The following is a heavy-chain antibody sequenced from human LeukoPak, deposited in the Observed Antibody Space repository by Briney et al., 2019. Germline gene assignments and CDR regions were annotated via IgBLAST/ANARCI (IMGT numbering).Heavy chain of an antibody. CDR1: GFTFSSYS. Sequence: GGSLRLSCAASGFTFSSYSMNWVRQAPGKGLEWVSYISSSSSTIYYADSVKGRFTISRDNAKNSLYPQMNSLRAEDTAVCYCARDPVTGWYFDLWGRGTLVTVSS. D-gene: IGHD2-21*02. J-gene: IGHJ2*01. V-gene: IGHV3-48*01. CDR2: ISSSSSTI. CDR3: ARDPVTGWYFDL.